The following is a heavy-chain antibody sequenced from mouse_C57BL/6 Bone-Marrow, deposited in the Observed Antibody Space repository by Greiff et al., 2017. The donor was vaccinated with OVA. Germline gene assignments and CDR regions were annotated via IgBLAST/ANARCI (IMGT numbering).Heavy chain of an antibody. CDR2: ISYSGST. V-gene: IGHV3-8*01. CDR3: ARSAWDGYYLAWFAY. D-gene: IGHD2-3*01. CDR1: GYSITSDY. J-gene: IGHJ3*01. Sequence: EVHLVESGPGLAKPSQTLSLACSVTGYSITSDYWNWIRKFPGNKLEYMGYISYSGSTYYNPSLKSRISITRDTSKNQYYLQLNSVTTEDTATYYCARSAWDGYYLAWFAYWGQGTLVTVSA.